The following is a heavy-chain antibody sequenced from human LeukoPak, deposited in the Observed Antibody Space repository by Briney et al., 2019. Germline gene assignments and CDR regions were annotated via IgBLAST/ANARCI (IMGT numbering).Heavy chain of an antibody. CDR3: ATLDY. CDR2: ISYDGSNK. Sequence: GSLRLSCAASGFNFGSYSMTWVRQAPGKGLEWVAVISYDGSNKYYADSVKGRFTISRDNSKNTLYLQMNSLRAEDTAVYHCATLDYWGQGTLVTVSS. V-gene: IGHV3-30*04. J-gene: IGHJ4*02. CDR1: GFNFGSYS.